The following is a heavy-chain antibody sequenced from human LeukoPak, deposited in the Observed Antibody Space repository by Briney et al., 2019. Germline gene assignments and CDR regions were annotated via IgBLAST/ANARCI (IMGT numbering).Heavy chain of an antibody. CDR1: GVSISSSNSY. J-gene: IGHJ4*02. V-gene: IGHV4-39*01. CDR3: ARQTGSGLFILP. Sequence: SETLSLTCTVSGVSISSSNSYWGWIRQPPGKGLEWIGSIYSSGNTYYNASLKSQVSISIDTSKNQFSLKLTSVTAADTAVYYCARQTGSGLFILPGGQGTLVTVSS. CDR2: IYSSGNT. D-gene: IGHD3/OR15-3a*01.